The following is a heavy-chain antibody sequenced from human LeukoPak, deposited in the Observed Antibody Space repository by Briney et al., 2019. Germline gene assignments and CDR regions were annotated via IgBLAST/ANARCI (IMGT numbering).Heavy chain of an antibody. CDR3: AKELPDASSYFDF. J-gene: IGHJ4*02. CDR1: GLTLSNYD. CDR2: IGSGGYR. Sequence: GGSLRLSCVASGLTLSNYDTTWVRQAPGKGLEYVSSIGSGGYRFYGGSVKGRFSISRDNSQNTVYLQMNSLRGEDTAIYFCAKELPDASSYFDFWGQGILVTVSS. V-gene: IGHV3-23*01. D-gene: IGHD6-6*01.